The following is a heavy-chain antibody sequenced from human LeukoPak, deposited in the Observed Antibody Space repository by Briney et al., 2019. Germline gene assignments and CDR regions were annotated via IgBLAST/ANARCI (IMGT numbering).Heavy chain of an antibody. V-gene: IGHV4-34*01. CDR2: INHSGST. CDR3: ARIRGYSYGY. CDR1: GGSFSGYY. D-gene: IGHD5-18*01. Sequence: SETLSLTCAVYGGSFSGYYWSWIRQPPGKGLEWIGEINHSGSTNYNPSLKSRVTISVDTSKNQFSLKLSSVTSADTAVYYCARIRGYSYGYWGQGTLVTVSS. J-gene: IGHJ4*02.